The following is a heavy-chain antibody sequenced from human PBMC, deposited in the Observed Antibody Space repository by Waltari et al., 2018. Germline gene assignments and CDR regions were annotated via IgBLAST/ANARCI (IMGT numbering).Heavy chain of an antibody. CDR3: AKNWGGLDY. J-gene: IGHJ4*02. Sequence: EVQLLESGGTLVQPGGSLRLSCAASGFSFNTFALTWVRQAPGKGLEWVSGISNSGDSVYYADSVKGRFTISRDNSKNTLYLQMNSLRAEDTAVYYCAKNWGGLDYWGQGTLVTVSS. CDR2: ISNSGDSV. CDR1: GFSFNTFA. V-gene: IGHV3-23*01. D-gene: IGHD3-16*01.